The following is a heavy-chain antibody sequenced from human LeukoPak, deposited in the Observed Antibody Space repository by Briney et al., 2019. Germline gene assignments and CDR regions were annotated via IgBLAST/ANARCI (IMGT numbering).Heavy chain of an antibody. CDR3: ARDRYNSGWYGEAGRYYMDV. V-gene: IGHV4-59*01. J-gene: IGHJ6*03. CDR1: GGSIRSDY. Sequence: PSETLSLTCTVYGGSIRSDYLTWVRQPPGKGLEWIGHIYYSGGTNYNPSLKSRVSISVDTSKDQLSLKLSSVTAADTALCYCARDRYNSGWYGEAGRYYMDVSGKGTTVIVSS. D-gene: IGHD6-13*01. CDR2: IYYSGGT.